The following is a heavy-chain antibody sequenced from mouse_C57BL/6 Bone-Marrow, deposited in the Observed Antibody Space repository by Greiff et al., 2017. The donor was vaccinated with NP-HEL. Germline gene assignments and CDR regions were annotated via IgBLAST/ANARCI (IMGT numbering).Heavy chain of an antibody. CDR2: ISNNTNNHAK. CDR1: GFTFTDSC. V-gene: IGHV6-6*01. CDR3: TFYYGYD. D-gene: IGHD2-2*01. Sequence: EVKLLQSGAGLVQPGGSMKLSCAASGFTFTDSCMNWVPQSPGKGLEWVAEISNNTNNHAKYYAESVKGRFTISRDDSKGSVYLQMNSLRAEDTGIYYCTFYYGYDWGQGTLVTVSA. J-gene: IGHJ3*01.